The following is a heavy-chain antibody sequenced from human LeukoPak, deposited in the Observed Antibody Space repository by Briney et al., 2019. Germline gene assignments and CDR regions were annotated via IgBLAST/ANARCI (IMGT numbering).Heavy chain of an antibody. Sequence: PSQTLSLTCAVSGGSISSGGYSWSWIRQPPGKGLEWIGYIYHSGSTYYNPSLKSRVTIPVDRSKNQFSLKLSSVTAADTAVYYCARSLGSDFDYWGQGTLVTVSS. J-gene: IGHJ4*02. V-gene: IGHV4-30-2*01. CDR1: GGSISSGGYS. D-gene: IGHD6-6*01. CDR3: ARSLGSDFDY. CDR2: IYHSGST.